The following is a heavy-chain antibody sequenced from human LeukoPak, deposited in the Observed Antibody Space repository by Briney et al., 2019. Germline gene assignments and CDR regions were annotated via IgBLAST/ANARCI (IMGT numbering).Heavy chain of an antibody. CDR2: INPNSGGT. J-gene: IGHJ6*04. D-gene: IGHD4-17*01. CDR1: GYTFTGYY. CDR3: ARNGDYDYYYGMAV. Sequence: ASLKVSCKASGYTFTGYYMHWVRYAPGPGLEWMGWINPNSGGTNYAQKFQGWVTMTRDTSISTAYMELSRLRSDDTAVYYCARNGDYDYYYGMAVWGKGTTVTVSS. V-gene: IGHV1-2*04.